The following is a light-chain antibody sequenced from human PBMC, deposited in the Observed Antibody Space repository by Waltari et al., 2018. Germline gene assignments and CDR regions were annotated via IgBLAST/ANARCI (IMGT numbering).Light chain of an antibody. CDR1: QSVTTN. CDR3: LQYNHWPPGYT. V-gene: IGKV3-15*01. J-gene: IGKJ2*01. CDR2: GAS. Sequence: EILMTQSPDTLSVSPGERVTLSCRASQSVTTNVAWYQQKPGQAPRLLIYGASTRATGIPPRFSGSGSGTEFSLTISSLQSEDFAVYYCLQYNHWPPGYTFGQGTKLDIK.